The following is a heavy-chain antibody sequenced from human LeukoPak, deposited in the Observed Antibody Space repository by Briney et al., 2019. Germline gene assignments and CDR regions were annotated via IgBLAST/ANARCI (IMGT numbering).Heavy chain of an antibody. D-gene: IGHD1-1*01. V-gene: IGHV4-61*08. Sequence: SETLSLTCTVSGGSISSGGYYWSWIRQHPGKGLEWIGYIYYSGSTNYNPSLKSRVTISVDTSKNQFSLRLRSVTAADTAVYYCATSGSRTTIAYWGQGTLVTVSP. CDR1: GGSISSGGYY. CDR3: ATSGSRTTIAY. J-gene: IGHJ4*01. CDR2: IYYSGST.